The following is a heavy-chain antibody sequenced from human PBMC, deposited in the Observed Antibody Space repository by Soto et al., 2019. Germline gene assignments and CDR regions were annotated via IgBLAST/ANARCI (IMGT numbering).Heavy chain of an antibody. D-gene: IGHD5-18*01. CDR1: GFTFSDYA. J-gene: IGHJ4*02. CDR2: ISGSGDRT. CDR3: VRERSGYSYADS. V-gene: IGHV3-23*01. Sequence: EVQLLDSGGGLVQPGGSLRLSCAASGFTFSDYAMSWLRQPPGKGLEWVSAISGSGDRTYYADSGKGRFTIARDNSKYTLYLQMNSLRAEDSVVYYCVRERSGYSYADSWGQGTLVTVSS.